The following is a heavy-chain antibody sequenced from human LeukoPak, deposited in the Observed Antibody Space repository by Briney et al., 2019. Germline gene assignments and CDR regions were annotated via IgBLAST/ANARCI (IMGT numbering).Heavy chain of an antibody. V-gene: IGHV4-34*03. CDR3: SLSYGGTFDY. J-gene: IGHJ4*02. Sequence: PSETLSLTCAVYGGSFSGYYWSWIRQPPGKGLEWIGEIYHSGSTNYNPSLKSRVTISVDKSKNQFSLKLSSVTAADTAVYYCSLSYGGTFDYWGQGTLVTVSS. D-gene: IGHD4-23*01. CDR2: IYHSGST. CDR1: GGSFSGYY.